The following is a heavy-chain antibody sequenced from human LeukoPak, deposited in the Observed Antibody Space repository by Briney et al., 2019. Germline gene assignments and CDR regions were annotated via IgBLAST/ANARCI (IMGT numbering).Heavy chain of an antibody. J-gene: IGHJ4*02. Sequence: SETLSLTCAVYGGSFSGYYWSWIRQPPGKGLEWIGEINHSGSTNYNPSLKSRVTISVDTSKNQFSLKLSSVTAADTAVYYCARARITIFGVVTYYFDYWGQGTLVAVSS. CDR2: INHSGST. CDR1: GGSFSGYY. D-gene: IGHD3-3*01. CDR3: ARARITIFGVVTYYFDY. V-gene: IGHV4-34*01.